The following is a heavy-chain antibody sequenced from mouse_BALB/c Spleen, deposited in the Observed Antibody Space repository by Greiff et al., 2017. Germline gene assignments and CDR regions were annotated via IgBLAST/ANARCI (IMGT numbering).Heavy chain of an antibody. CDR1: GFSLSTYGIG. J-gene: IGHJ2*01. CDR3: ARMGLLLRLRGDYFDY. D-gene: IGHD1-2*01. V-gene: IGHV8-11*01. Sequence: QVTLKVSGPGILQPSQTLSLTCSFSGFSLSTYGIGVGWIRQPSGKGLEWLAHIWWNDNKYYNTALKSRLTISKDTSNNQVFLKIASVDTADTATYYCARMGLLLRLRGDYFDYWGQGTTLTVAS. CDR2: IWWNDNK.